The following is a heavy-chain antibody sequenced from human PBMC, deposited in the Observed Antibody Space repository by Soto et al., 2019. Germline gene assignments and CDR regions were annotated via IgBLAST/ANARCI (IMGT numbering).Heavy chain of an antibody. Sequence: SGPALMNEKQTLTLACTFPGFSLGTSGVGVGWIRQPPGKALEWIAVVHWNDADHYSPSLRTRLTITKDISKNQVVLTMTNMDPVDTATYYCSHRLVGQGLDYWGQGTLVTVSS. CDR1: GFSLGTSGVG. D-gene: IGHD3-10*01. CDR3: SHRLVGQGLDY. V-gene: IGHV2-5*01. J-gene: IGHJ4*02. CDR2: VHWNDAD.